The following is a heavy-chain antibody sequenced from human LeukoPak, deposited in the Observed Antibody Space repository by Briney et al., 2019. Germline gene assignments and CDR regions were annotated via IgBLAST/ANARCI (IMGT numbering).Heavy chain of an antibody. V-gene: IGHV1-18*01. J-gene: IGHJ4*02. CDR1: GYTFTSYG. D-gene: IGHD3-22*01. CDR2: ISAYNGNT. Sequence: GASVKVSCKASGYTFTSYGISWVRQAPGQGLERMGWISAYNGNTNYAQKLQGRVTMTTDTSTSTAYMEPRSLRSDDTAVYYCARSPKYYYDSSGYYLFDYWGQGTLVTVSS. CDR3: ARSPKYYYDSSGYYLFDY.